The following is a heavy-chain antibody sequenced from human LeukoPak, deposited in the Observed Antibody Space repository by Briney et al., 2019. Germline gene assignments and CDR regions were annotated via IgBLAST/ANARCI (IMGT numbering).Heavy chain of an antibody. CDR3: ISGYYYDSSVDC. J-gene: IGHJ4*02. Sequence: GRSLRLSCTASGFTFGDSAMSWVGQAAGKGLEWVGFIRSKVYGGTTEYAASVKGRFSISRDDSNSIAYLQMNSLKSEDTAVYYCISGYYYDSSVDCWGQGTLVTVSS. D-gene: IGHD3-22*01. CDR1: GFTFGDSA. CDR2: IRSKVYGGTT. V-gene: IGHV3-49*04.